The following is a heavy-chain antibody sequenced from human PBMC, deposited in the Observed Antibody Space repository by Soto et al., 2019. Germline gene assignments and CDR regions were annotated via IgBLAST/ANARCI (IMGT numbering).Heavy chain of an antibody. CDR2: IYYSGST. Sequence: PSETLSLTCTVSGGTISNSNNYWGWIRQPPGKGLEWIGSIYYSGSTYYNKSLKSRVTISVDTSKNQFSLKLSSVTAADTAVYYCAREGSYKNYYYYGMDVWGQGTTVT. D-gene: IGHD2-15*01. J-gene: IGHJ6*02. CDR1: GGTISNSNNY. CDR3: AREGSYKNYYYYGMDV. V-gene: IGHV4-39*07.